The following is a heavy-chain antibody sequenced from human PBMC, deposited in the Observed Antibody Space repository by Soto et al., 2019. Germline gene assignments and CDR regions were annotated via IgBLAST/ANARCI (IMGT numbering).Heavy chain of an antibody. CDR3: ARRYCSSTSCYPLRTNWFDP. CDR2: IIPIFGTA. J-gene: IGHJ5*02. V-gene: IGHV1-69*13. CDR1: GGTLSSYA. D-gene: IGHD2-2*01. Sequence: SVKVSCKASGGTLSSYAISWVRQAPGQGLEWMGGIIPIFGTANYAQKFQGRVTITADESTSTAYMELSSLRSEDTAVYYCARRYCSSTSCYPLRTNWFDPWGQGTLVTVSS.